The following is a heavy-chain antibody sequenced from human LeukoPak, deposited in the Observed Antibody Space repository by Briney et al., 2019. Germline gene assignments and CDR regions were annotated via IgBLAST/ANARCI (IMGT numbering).Heavy chain of an antibody. D-gene: IGHD3-10*01. CDR1: GFTFSSYG. V-gene: IGHV3-30*02. CDR3: AKDQSRYYYGSRAMDV. CDR2: IRYDGSNK. Sequence: GGSLRLSCAASGFTFSSYGMHWVRQAPGKGLEWVAFIRYDGSNKYYADSVKGRFTISRDNSKNTLHLQMNSLRAEDTAVYYCAKDQSRYYYGSRAMDVWGQGTTVTVSS. J-gene: IGHJ6*02.